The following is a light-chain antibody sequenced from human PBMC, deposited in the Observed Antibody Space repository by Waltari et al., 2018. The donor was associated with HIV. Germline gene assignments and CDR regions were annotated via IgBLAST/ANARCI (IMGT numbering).Light chain of an antibody. J-gene: IGLJ3*02. Sequence: QSVMTQPPSASATPGQTVTIPCSGSSSNIGTNPETWSQQLPGTAPKLLIYHNHQRPSGVPDRFSGSKSGTSASLAISGLQSEDEAAYYCAAWDVSLSGLWVFGGGTKLTVL. CDR3: AAWDVSLSGLWV. CDR1: SSNIGTNP. CDR2: HNH. V-gene: IGLV1-44*01.